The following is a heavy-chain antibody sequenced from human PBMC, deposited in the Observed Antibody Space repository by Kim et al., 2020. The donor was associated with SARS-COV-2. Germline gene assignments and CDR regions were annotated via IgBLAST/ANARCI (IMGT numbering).Heavy chain of an antibody. J-gene: IGHJ4*02. D-gene: IGHD4-17*01. Sequence: SQTLSLTWAIPGDRVSSNSAAWNWIRQSPSRGLEWLGRTYYRAKWYIDYAGSVKSRISINPDTSKNHFSLQLNSVTPDDTAVYYCTRGRHGDYVFLFEYWGQGILVTVSS. CDR1: GDRVSSNSAA. CDR3: TRGRHGDYVFLFEY. CDR2: TYYRAKWYI. V-gene: IGHV6-1*01.